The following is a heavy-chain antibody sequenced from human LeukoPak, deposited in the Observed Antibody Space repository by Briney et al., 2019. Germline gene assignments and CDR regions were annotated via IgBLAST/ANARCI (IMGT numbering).Heavy chain of an antibody. Sequence: SETLSLTCTVSGGSISSYYWSWIRQPAGKGLEWIGRIYTSGSTNYNPSLKSRVTMSVDTSKNQFSLKLSSVTAADTAVYYCARERGMIFGVVIIDYFDYWGQGTLVTVSS. J-gene: IGHJ4*02. D-gene: IGHD3-3*01. CDR2: IYTSGST. CDR1: GGSISSYY. CDR3: ARERGMIFGVVIIDYFDY. V-gene: IGHV4-4*07.